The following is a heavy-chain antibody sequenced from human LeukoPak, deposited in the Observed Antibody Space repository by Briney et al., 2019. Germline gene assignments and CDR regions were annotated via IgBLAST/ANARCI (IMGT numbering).Heavy chain of an antibody. Sequence: PSQTLSLTCTVSGGSISSGDYYWSWIRQPPGKGLEWIGYIYYSGSTYYNPSLKSRVTISVDTSKNQFSLKLSSATAADTAVYYCARAVSLMDAWSLEYWGQGTLVTVSS. D-gene: IGHD3-16*01. V-gene: IGHV4-30-4*01. CDR3: ARAVSLMDAWSLEY. CDR1: GGSISSGDYY. J-gene: IGHJ4*02. CDR2: IYYSGST.